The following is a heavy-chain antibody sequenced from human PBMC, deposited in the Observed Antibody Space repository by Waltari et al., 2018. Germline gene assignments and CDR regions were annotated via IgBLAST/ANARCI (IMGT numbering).Heavy chain of an antibody. D-gene: IGHD1-26*01. CDR1: GYTLTELS. J-gene: IGHJ3*02. Sequence: QVQLVQSGAEVKKPGASVKVSCKVHGYTLTELSMHWVRKAPGKGVEWMGGFDPEDGETIYAQKFQGRVTMTEDTSTDTAYMELSSLRSEDTAVYYCATVLKEQGVGATTGIAFDIWGQGTMVTVSS. V-gene: IGHV1-24*01. CDR2: FDPEDGET. CDR3: ATVLKEQGVGATTGIAFDI.